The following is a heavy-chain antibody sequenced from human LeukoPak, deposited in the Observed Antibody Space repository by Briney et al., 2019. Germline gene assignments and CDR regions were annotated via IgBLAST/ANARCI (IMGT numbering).Heavy chain of an antibody. CDR1: GYTFTSYA. J-gene: IGHJ4*02. Sequence: ASVKVSCKASGYTFTSYAMNWVRQAPGQGLEWMGWINTNTGNPTYAQGFTGRFVFSLDTSVSTAYLQISSLKAEDTAVYYCARGCYDILTGYYWFDYWGQGTLVTVSS. D-gene: IGHD3-9*01. CDR2: INTNTGNP. CDR3: ARGCYDILTGYYWFDY. V-gene: IGHV7-4-1*02.